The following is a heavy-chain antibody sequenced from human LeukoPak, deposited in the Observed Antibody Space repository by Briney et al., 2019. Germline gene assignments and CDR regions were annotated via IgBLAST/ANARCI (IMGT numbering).Heavy chain of an antibody. J-gene: IGHJ3*02. CDR1: GYTFNSYG. CDR2: INPYNGNT. CDR3: ARSNANDAFDI. V-gene: IGHV1-18*01. Sequence: ASVKVSRKTSGYTFNSYGISWVRQAPGQGLAWMGWINPYNGNTNYAQKLQGRVTMTTDTSTSTAYMELSRLRSDDTAVYYCARSNANDAFDIWGQGTMVTVSS.